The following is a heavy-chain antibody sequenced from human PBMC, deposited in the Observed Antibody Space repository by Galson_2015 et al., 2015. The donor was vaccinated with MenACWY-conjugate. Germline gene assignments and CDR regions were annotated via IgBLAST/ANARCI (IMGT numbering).Heavy chain of an antibody. CDR1: GFTFSNSW. CDR3: AAWTADDNY. V-gene: IGHV3-7*01. CDR2: INPEGCRG. D-gene: IGHD3/OR15-3a*01. J-gene: IGHJ4*02. Sequence: SLRLSCAASGFTFSNSWMNWIRQAPGSGLEWVANINPEGCRGTYVDSVKGRFTISRDNAENSVYLEMNSLRPEDTAVFYCAAWTADDNYWAQGTLVTVSS.